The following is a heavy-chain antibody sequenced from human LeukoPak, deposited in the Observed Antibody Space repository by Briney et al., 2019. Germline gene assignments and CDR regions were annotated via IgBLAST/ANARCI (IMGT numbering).Heavy chain of an antibody. J-gene: IGHJ4*02. CDR3: ARVRAAAIPYYFDY. V-gene: IGHV4-4*07. CDR1: GGSISSYY. CDR2: LHTSGST. Sequence: PSETLSLTCTVSGGSISSYYWSWIRQPAGEGLEWIGRLHTSGSTHYNPSLKSRVTMSVDTSKNQFSLKLSSVTAADTAAYYCARVRAAAIPYYFDYWGQGTLVTVSS. D-gene: IGHD6-13*01.